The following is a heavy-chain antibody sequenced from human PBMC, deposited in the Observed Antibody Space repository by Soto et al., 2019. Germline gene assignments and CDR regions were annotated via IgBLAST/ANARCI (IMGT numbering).Heavy chain of an antibody. D-gene: IGHD4-17*01. CDR1: GYTFTSYG. CDR2: ISAYNGNT. V-gene: IGHV1-18*01. J-gene: IGHJ6*02. Sequence: QVQLMQSGAEVKKPGASVKVSCKASGYTFTSYGISWVRQAPGQGLEWMGWISAYNGNTNYAQKLQGRVTMTTDTSTSTAYMELRSLRSDDTAVYYCARRTTVTPGYYHYGMDVWGQGTTVTVSS. CDR3: ARRTTVTPGYYHYGMDV.